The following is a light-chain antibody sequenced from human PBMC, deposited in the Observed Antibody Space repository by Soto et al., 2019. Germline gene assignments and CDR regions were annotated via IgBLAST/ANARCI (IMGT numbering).Light chain of an antibody. CDR2: RNN. V-gene: IGLV1-47*01. CDR3: AAWDASLSGPYV. Sequence: QSVLTQPPSASGTPGQRVTISCSGSSSDIGSNYVYWFQQLPGTAPKLLIYRNNPRPSGVPDRFSGSKSGTSASLAISGLRSEDEADYYCAAWDASLSGPYVFGTGPRSPS. J-gene: IGLJ1*01. CDR1: SSDIGSNY.